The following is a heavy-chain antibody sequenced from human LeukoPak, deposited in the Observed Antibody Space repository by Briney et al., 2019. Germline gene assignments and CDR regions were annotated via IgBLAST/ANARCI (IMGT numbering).Heavy chain of an antibody. V-gene: IGHV1-46*01. CDR2: INPSGGST. CDR3: ARARIAARAFFDY. D-gene: IGHD6-6*01. Sequence: GASVKVSCKASGYIFTDYYMHWVRQAPGQGLEWMGIINPSGGSTSYAQKFQGRVTMTRDTSTSTVYMELSSLRSEDTAVYYCARARIAARAFFDYWGQGTLVTVSS. CDR1: GYIFTDYY. J-gene: IGHJ4*02.